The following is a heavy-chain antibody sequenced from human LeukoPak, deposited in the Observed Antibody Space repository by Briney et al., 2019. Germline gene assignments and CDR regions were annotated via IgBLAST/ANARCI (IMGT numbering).Heavy chain of an antibody. Sequence: VASVKVSYKASGYTFTSYGISWVRQAPGQGLEWMGWISAFNGNTNYAQKLQGRVTMTTDTSTSTAYMELRSLRSDDTAVYYCARDRAYSTRYFDLWGRGTLVTVSS. J-gene: IGHJ2*01. CDR1: GYTFTSYG. CDR3: ARDRAYSTRYFDL. D-gene: IGHD2-15*01. V-gene: IGHV1-18*01. CDR2: ISAFNGNT.